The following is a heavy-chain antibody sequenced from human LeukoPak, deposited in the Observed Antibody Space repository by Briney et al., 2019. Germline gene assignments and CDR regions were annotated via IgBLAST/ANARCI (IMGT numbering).Heavy chain of an antibody. Sequence: SETLSLTCTVSGGSISSGGHYWSWIRQHPGKGLEWIGYIYYSGSTYYNPSLKSRVTISVDTSKNQFSLKLSSVTAADTAVYYCARDSSGSSYDYWGQGTLVTVSS. CDR1: GGSISSGGHY. J-gene: IGHJ4*02. CDR3: ARDSSGSSYDY. CDR2: IYYSGST. D-gene: IGHD2-15*01. V-gene: IGHV4-31*03.